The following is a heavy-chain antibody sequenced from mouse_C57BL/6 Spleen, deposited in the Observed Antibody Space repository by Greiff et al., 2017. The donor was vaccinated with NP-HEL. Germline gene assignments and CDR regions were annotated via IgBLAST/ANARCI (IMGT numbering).Heavy chain of an antibody. CDR2: ISSGSSTI. D-gene: IGHD1-1*01. J-gene: IGHJ4*01. V-gene: IGHV5-17*01. Sequence: DVMLVESGGGLVKPGGSLKLSCAASGFTFSDYGMHWVRQAPEKGLEWVAYISSGSSTIYYADTVKGRFTISRDNAKNTLFLQMTSLRSEDTAMYYCARSYYGSPMDYWGQGTSVTVSS. CDR1: GFTFSDYG. CDR3: ARSYYGSPMDY.